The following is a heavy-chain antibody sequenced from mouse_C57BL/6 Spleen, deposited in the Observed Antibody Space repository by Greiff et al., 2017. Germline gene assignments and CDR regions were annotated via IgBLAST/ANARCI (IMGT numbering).Heavy chain of an antibody. Sequence: QVQLQQPGAELVKPGASVKVSCKASGYTFTSYWMHWVKQRPGQGLEWIGRIHPSDSDTNYNQKFKGKATLTVDKSSSTAYMQLSSLTSEDSSVYYCAIGCYYLYYFDYWCQGTTLTVSS. CDR3: AIGCYYLYYFDY. CDR1: GYTFTSYW. D-gene: IGHD2-3*01. J-gene: IGHJ2*01. CDR2: IHPSDSDT. V-gene: IGHV1-74*01.